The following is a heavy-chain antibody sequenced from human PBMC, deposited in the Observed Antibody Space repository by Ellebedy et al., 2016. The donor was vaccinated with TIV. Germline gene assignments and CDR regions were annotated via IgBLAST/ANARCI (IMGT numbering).Heavy chain of an antibody. CDR2: ISYDGSNK. J-gene: IGHJ3*02. Sequence: GESLKISXAASGFTFSSYAMHWVRQAPGKGLEWVAVISYDGSNKYYADSVKGRFTISRDNSKNTLYLQMNSLRAEDTAVYYCARGQLVSDAFDIWGQGTMVTVSS. D-gene: IGHD6-13*01. CDR3: ARGQLVSDAFDI. V-gene: IGHV3-30-3*01. CDR1: GFTFSSYA.